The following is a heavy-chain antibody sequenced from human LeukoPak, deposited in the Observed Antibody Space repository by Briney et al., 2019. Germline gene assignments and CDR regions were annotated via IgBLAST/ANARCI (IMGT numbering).Heavy chain of an antibody. Sequence: SETLSLTCTVSGGSVSDYYWSWIRQSPGKGLEWIGYIYYTGSSSYNPSLRSRVTISADTSKDQFSLKLSSVTAADTAVYYCASRKLGNDYWGQGTLVTVSS. D-gene: IGHD7-27*01. J-gene: IGHJ4*01. CDR2: IYYTGSS. CDR1: GGSVSDYY. CDR3: ASRKLGNDY. V-gene: IGHV4-59*02.